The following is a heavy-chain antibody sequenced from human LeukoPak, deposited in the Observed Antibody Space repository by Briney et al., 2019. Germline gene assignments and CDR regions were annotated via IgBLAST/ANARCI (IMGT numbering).Heavy chain of an antibody. D-gene: IGHD5-18*01. CDR1: GYSFTSYW. J-gene: IGHJ4*02. CDR3: ARQDTAIKGVLDY. V-gene: IGHV5-51*01. Sequence: GESLKISCKGSGYSFTSYWIGWVRQMPGKGLEWMGIIYPGDSDTRYSPSFQGQATISADKSISTAYLQWSSLRASDTAMYYCARQDTAIKGVLDYWGQGTLVAVSS. CDR2: IYPGDSDT.